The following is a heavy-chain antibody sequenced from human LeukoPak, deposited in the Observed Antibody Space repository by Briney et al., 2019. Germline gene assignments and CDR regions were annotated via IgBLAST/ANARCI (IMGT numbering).Heavy chain of an antibody. CDR1: GGSISSDY. Sequence: PSETLSLTCTVSGGSISSDYWSWIRQPPGKGLEWIGYVYYSGITTYNPSLKSRVTISVGTSKNHFSLKLTSVTAADTAVYYCARLLGWSGPINWFDPWGRGTLVTVSS. CDR2: VYYSGIT. J-gene: IGHJ5*02. D-gene: IGHD3-3*01. CDR3: ARLLGWSGPINWFDP. V-gene: IGHV4-59*08.